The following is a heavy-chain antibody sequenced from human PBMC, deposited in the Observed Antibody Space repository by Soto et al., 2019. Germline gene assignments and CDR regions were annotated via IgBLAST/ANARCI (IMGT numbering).Heavy chain of an antibody. V-gene: IGHV3-11*01. CDR3: ARIGEFYGTGSYGNSDVFDI. CDR2: SSSTGAVI. D-gene: IGHD3-10*01. J-gene: IGHJ3*02. CDR1: GFTFSDYY. Sequence: GGSLRLSCEASGFTFSDYYMTWVRQAPGKGLEWIAYSSSTGAVIYYADSVQGRFTISRDNPKNSLHLQMDSLRPEDTAVYYCARIGEFYGTGSYGNSDVFDIWGQGTLVTV.